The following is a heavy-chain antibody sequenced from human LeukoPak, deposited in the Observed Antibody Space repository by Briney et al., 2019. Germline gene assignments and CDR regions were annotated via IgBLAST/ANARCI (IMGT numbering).Heavy chain of an antibody. Sequence: GASVTVSFKASGYTFTVYYMHWVRQAPGQGIEWMGWINPNSGGTNYAQKFQGRVTITRDTSISTAYMELSRLRSDDTAVYYCARDSSFYCSSTSCYAGNWFDHWGQGTLVTVSS. CDR2: INPNSGGT. CDR1: GYTFTVYY. D-gene: IGHD2-2*01. V-gene: IGHV1-2*02. J-gene: IGHJ5*02. CDR3: ARDSSFYCSSTSCYAGNWFDH.